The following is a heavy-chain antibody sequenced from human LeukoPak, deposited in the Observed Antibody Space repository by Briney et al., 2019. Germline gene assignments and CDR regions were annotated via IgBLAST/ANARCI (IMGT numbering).Heavy chain of an antibody. CDR1: GXAFSNYA. CDR2: INSNGGST. J-gene: IGHJ6*02. Sequence: GGSLRLSCSASGXAFSNYATHWVRQAPGKGLEYVAGINSNGGSTFYADSVKGRFTMSADNSKNTLYLQISSLRAEDTAVYYCVKRTSTKYYYYVMDVWGQGTTVTVSS. V-gene: IGHV3-64D*06. CDR3: VKRTSTKYYYYVMDV. D-gene: IGHD2-2*01.